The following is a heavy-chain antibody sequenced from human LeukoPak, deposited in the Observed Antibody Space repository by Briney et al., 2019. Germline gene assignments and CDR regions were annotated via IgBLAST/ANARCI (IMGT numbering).Heavy chain of an antibody. V-gene: IGHV3-30*02. CDR1: GFTFNSYG. D-gene: IGHD3-22*01. CDR2: ISYDGSNT. CDR3: AKDGSSYYYIYY. Sequence: GGSLRLSCAASGFTFNSYGMHRVRQAPGKGLEWLAFISYDGSNTYYADSVKGRFTVSRDDSKSTLYLQMNSLRADDTAVYYCAKDGSSYYYIYYWGQGTLVTVSS. J-gene: IGHJ4*02.